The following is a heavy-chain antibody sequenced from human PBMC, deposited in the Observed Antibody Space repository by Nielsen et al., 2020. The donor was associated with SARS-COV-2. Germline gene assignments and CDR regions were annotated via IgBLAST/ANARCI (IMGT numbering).Heavy chain of an antibody. CDR2: IGTAGDT. Sequence: GGSLRLSCAASGFTFNVYDFHWVRQPIGKGLEWVSAIGTAGDTYYPDSVKGRFTISRENGENSVYLQMNSLRAGDTAVCYCAKAPATIYWYFDLWGRGTLVTVSS. D-gene: IGHD5-24*01. V-gene: IGHV3-13*04. CDR3: AKAPATIYWYFDL. J-gene: IGHJ2*01. CDR1: GFTFNVYD.